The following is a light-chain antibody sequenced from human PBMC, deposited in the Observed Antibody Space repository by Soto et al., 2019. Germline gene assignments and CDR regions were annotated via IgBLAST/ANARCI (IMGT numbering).Light chain of an antibody. CDR3: QQSYNSPLT. J-gene: IGKJ4*01. CDR1: QNIGTY. CDR2: DAS. V-gene: IGKV1-39*01. Sequence: DIQMTQSPSSLSASVGDRVTVSCRASQNIGTYLNWYQQKSGKAPEVVISDASNLQSGGPSRCSGSGSGTDFSLTISNLQPEDSASYYCQQSYNSPLTFGGGTKVEI.